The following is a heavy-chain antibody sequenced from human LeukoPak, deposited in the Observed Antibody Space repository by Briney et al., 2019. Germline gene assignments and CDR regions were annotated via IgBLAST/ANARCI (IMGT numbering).Heavy chain of an antibody. CDR1: GFTFDDYA. D-gene: IGHD3-3*01. Sequence: PGGSLRLSCAASGFTFDDYAMHWVRQAPGKGLEWVSAISGSGGSTYYADSVKGRFTISRDNSKNTLYLQMNSLRAEDTAVYYCAKARITLFGVGGILDYWGQGTLVTVSS. CDR3: AKARITLFGVGGILDY. J-gene: IGHJ4*02. CDR2: ISGSGGST. V-gene: IGHV3-23*01.